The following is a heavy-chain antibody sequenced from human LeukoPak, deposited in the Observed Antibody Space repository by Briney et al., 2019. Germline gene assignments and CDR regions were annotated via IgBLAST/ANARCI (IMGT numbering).Heavy chain of an antibody. Sequence: SETLSLTCTVSGGSISSYYWSWIRQPAGKGLEWIGRIYTSGSTNYNPSLKSRVTMSVDTSKNQFSLKLSSVTAADTAVYYCARELRYFDWLPSYYFDYWGQGTLVTVSS. CDR1: GGSISSYY. V-gene: IGHV4-4*07. J-gene: IGHJ4*02. CDR2: IYTSGST. D-gene: IGHD3-9*01. CDR3: ARELRYFDWLPSYYFDY.